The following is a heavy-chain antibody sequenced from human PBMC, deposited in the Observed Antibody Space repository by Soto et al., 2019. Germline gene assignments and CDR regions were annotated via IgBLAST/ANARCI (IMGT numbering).Heavy chain of an antibody. V-gene: IGHV3-74*01. J-gene: IGHJ4*02. CDR2: INSDGSRT. CDR1: GFTFSSYW. Sequence: EVQLVESGGGLVQPGGSLRLSCAASGFTFSSYWMHWVRQAPGKGLVWVSPINSDGSRTSYADSAKGRFTISRDNAKNTLYLQMNSLRAEDTAVYYCARGDGDYYDGNGYLGRHWGQGTLVTVSS. D-gene: IGHD3-22*01. CDR3: ARGDGDYYDGNGYLGRH.